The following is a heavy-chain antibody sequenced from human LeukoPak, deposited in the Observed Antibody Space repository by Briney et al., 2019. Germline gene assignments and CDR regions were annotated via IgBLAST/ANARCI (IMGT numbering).Heavy chain of an antibody. V-gene: IGHV3-72*01. D-gene: IGHD2-21*02. Sequence: VQPGGSLRLSCAVSGFTFSDYFMDWVRPAPGKGLEWVGRSQNIDKSYIAEYAPSVRGRFTISRDESKNSLYLQMNSLKIEDTAVYYCARVCYETSDCGPGGQGTLVTVSS. CDR3: ARVCYETSDCGP. J-gene: IGHJ5*02. CDR2: SQNIDKSYIA. CDR1: GFTFSDYF.